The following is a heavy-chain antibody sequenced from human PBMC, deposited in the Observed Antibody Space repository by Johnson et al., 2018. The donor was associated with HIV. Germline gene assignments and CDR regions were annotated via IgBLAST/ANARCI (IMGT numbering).Heavy chain of an antibody. CDR2: IWYDGSNK. V-gene: IGHV3-33*06. D-gene: IGHD5-18*01. J-gene: IGHJ3*02. Sequence: VVQPGRSLRLSCAASGFNFSNYGMYWVRQAPGKGLEWVAVIWYDGSNKYYADSVKGRFTISRDNSKNTLYLQMNSLRAEDTAVYYCAKDLSGYSYGYGAFDIWGQGTMVTVSS. CDR1: GFNFSNYG. CDR3: AKDLSGYSYGYGAFDI.